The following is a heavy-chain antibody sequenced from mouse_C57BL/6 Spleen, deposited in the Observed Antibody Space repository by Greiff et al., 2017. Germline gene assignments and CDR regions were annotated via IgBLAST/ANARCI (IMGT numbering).Heavy chain of an antibody. J-gene: IGHJ4*01. V-gene: IGHV1-54*01. CDR2: INPGSGGP. CDR3: ARSGLGLGYARDY. Sequence: QVQLQQSGAELVRPGTSVKVSCKASGYAFTNYLLEWVKQRPGQGLEWIGVINPGSGGPNYNEKFKGKATLTADKSFSTAYMQLSSLTSEDSAVYFCARSGLGLGYARDYGGQGTSVTVSS. D-gene: IGHD2-2*01. CDR1: GYAFTNYL.